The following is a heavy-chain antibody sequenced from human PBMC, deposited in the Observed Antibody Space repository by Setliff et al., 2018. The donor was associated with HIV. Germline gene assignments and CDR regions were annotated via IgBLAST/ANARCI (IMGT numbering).Heavy chain of an antibody. CDR1: GGSIDSTSYY. V-gene: IGHV4-39*01. CDR2: IRSSGDT. CDR3: TIPASSLAPN. J-gene: IGHJ4*02. Sequence: SETLSLTCTVSGGSIDSTSYYWGWIRQSPGKGLEWIASIRSSGDTYYNPSLQSRVIISVDTSNNQISLKLTSVTAADTAVYYCTIPASSLAPNWGRGTQVTVSS.